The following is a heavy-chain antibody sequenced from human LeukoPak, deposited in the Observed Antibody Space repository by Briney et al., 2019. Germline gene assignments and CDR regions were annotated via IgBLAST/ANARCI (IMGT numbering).Heavy chain of an antibody. Sequence: SETLSLTCTVSGDSITSGGYYWSWFRQRPGKGLEWIGYIYKTGSTYYNPSLKSRVTMSVDTSRNQFSLKLNSVTAADTAVYYCARDVLRWGQGTLVTVSS. J-gene: IGHJ4*02. CDR3: ARDVLR. CDR2: IYKTGST. CDR1: GDSITSGGYY. V-gene: IGHV4-31*03.